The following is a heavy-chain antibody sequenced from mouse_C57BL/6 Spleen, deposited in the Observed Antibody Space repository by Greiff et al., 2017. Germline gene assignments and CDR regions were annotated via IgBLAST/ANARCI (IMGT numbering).Heavy chain of an antibody. V-gene: IGHV1-26*01. CDR2: INPNNGGT. CDR1: GYTFTDYY. D-gene: IGHD2-4*01. Sequence: VQLQQSGPELVKPGASVKISCKASGYTFTDYYMNWVKQSHGKSLEWIGDINPNNGGTSYNQKFKGKSTLTVDKSSSTAYMELRSLTSEDSAVYYCARRYYDPFYAMDYWGQGTSVTVSS. J-gene: IGHJ4*01. CDR3: ARRYYDPFYAMDY.